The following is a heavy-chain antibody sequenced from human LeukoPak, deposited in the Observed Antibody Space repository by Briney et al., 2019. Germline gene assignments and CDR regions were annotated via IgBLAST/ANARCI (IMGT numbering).Heavy chain of an antibody. J-gene: IGHJ6*02. CDR1: GGSFSGYY. Sequence: SETLSLTCAVFGGSFSGYYWSWIRQSPEKGLEWIGEMSHTGATNYNPSLKSRVTVSVDTSKKQFSRNLRSVTAADTAVYYCARGLHYNILTGGMDVWGQGTTVIVSS. V-gene: IGHV4-34*01. CDR3: ARGLHYNILTGGMDV. D-gene: IGHD3-9*01. CDR2: MSHTGAT.